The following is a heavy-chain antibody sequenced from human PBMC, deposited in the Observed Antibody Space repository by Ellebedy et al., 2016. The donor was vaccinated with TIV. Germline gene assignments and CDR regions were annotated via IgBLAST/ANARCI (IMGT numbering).Heavy chain of an antibody. CDR1: GGSISSGGYY. CDR3: ARSPYDSSGYYRRYFDL. Sequence: SETLSLXXTVSGGSISSGGYYWSWIRQHPGKGLEWIGYSYYSGSTYYNPSLKSRVTISVDTSKNQFSLKLSSVTAAETAVYYCARSPYDSSGYYRRYFDLWGRGTLVTVSS. V-gene: IGHV4-31*03. J-gene: IGHJ2*01. CDR2: SYYSGST. D-gene: IGHD3-22*01.